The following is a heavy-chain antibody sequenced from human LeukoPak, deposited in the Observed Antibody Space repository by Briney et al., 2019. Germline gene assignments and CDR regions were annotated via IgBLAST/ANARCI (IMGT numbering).Heavy chain of an antibody. V-gene: IGHV3-21*01. D-gene: IGHD5-12*01. Sequence: SGGSLRLSCAASGFTFSSYNMNWVRQVPGKGLEWVSSTSSSSSYIYYADSVKGRFTISRDNAKNSLYLQMKSLRVEDTAVYYCARDRGYSGYDFSDYWGQGTLVTVSS. CDR1: GFTFSSYN. CDR3: ARDRGYSGYDFSDY. CDR2: TSSSSSYI. J-gene: IGHJ4*02.